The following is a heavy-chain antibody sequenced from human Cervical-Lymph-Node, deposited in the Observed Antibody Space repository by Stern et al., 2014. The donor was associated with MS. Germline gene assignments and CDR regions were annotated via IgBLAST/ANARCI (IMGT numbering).Heavy chain of an antibody. CDR2: ISYDGSDK. Sequence: VQLVESGGGVAQPGRSLRLSCAASGFTFSLSGMHWVRQAPGKGLDLVAVISYDGSDKYYGDSVKGRFTISRDNSKNTVYLQMNSLRAEDTAVYYCANAAALSCRSPSCYKAFEYWGQGILVTVSS. CDR3: ANAAALSCRSPSCYKAFEY. V-gene: IGHV3-30*18. CDR1: GFTFSLSG. D-gene: IGHD2-2*02. J-gene: IGHJ4*02.